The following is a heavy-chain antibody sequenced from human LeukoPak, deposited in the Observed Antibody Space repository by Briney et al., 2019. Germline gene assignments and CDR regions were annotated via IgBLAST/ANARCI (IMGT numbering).Heavy chain of an antibody. J-gene: IGHJ5*02. CDR2: ISNSGTT. Sequence: SETLSLTCTVSGGSINDYYWTWIRQAPGKGLEWIGYISNSGTTDYNPSLKSRVTMSVDTSKTEFSLKLTSVTAADTAMYYCARVVRGAVTSNWFDPWGQGTLVTASS. D-gene: IGHD4-17*01. CDR3: ARVVRGAVTSNWFDP. CDR1: GGSINDYY. V-gene: IGHV4-59*01.